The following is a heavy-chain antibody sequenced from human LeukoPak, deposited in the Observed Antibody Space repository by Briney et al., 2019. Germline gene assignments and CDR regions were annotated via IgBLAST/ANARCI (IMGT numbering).Heavy chain of an antibody. CDR3: ARSGAGDLIFDY. CDR1: GGSISSYY. V-gene: IGHV4-59*01. Sequence: PSETLSLTCTVSGGSISSYYWSWFRQPPGKGLEWIGYIYYSGNTNYNPSLKSRVTISVDTSKNQFSLNLNSVTAADTAVYYCARSGAGDLIFDYWGQGTLVTVSS. D-gene: IGHD6-13*01. J-gene: IGHJ4*02. CDR2: IYYSGNT.